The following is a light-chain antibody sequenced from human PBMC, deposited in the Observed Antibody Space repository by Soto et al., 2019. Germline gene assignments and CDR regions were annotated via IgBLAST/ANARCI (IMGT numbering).Light chain of an antibody. CDR3: QQYNNWPPT. V-gene: IGKV3D-15*01. CDR2: GAS. CDR1: QSVSGN. Sequence: EIVMTQSPATLSVSPGERATLSCRASQSVSGNLAWYQQKPGQAHSLLIYGASTRATGIPARFSGSGSGTEFTLTISSLQSEDFAVYYCQQYNNWPPTFGQGTKVEIK. J-gene: IGKJ1*01.